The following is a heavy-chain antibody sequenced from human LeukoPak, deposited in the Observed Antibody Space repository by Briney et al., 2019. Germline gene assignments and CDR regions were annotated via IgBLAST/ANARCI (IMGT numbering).Heavy chain of an antibody. CDR2: IYTSGST. CDR3: AREAYYYDSSGYYHYYYYYVDV. D-gene: IGHD3-22*01. J-gene: IGHJ6*03. CDR1: GGSISSYY. V-gene: IGHV4-4*07. Sequence: PSETLSLTCTVSGGSISSYYWSWIRQPAGKGLEWIGRIYTSGSTNYNPSLKSRVTISVDTSKNQFSLKLSSVTAADTAVYYCAREAYYYDSSGYYHYYYYYVDVWGKGTTVTISS.